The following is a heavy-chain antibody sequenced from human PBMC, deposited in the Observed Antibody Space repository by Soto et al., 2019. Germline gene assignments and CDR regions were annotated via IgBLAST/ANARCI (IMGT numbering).Heavy chain of an antibody. Sequence: QLQLQESGPGLVKPSETLSLTCTVSGGSISSNTDYWGWIRQPPGKGLEYIVSIYYSGNTYYNPSLTSRVTISIDTSKNQFSLKLSSVTAADTAVYYCARHGTGYSSFPDYWGHGTQVTVSS. CDR1: GGSISSNTDY. D-gene: IGHD4-4*01. CDR2: IYYSGNT. CDR3: ARHGTGYSSFPDY. V-gene: IGHV4-39*01. J-gene: IGHJ4*01.